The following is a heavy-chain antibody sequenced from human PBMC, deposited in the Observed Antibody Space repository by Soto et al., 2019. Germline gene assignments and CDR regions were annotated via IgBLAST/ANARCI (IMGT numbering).Heavy chain of an antibody. CDR1: GYTFTSYD. V-gene: IGHV1-8*01. J-gene: IGHJ4*02. D-gene: IGHD2-21*01. Sequence: QVQLVQSGAEVKKPGASVKVSCKASGYTFTSYDINWVRQATGQGLEWMGWMNPNSGNTGYAQKFQGRVTMTRNTSIRTAYMELSSLRSEDTAVYYCVLYDCGSSYFDYWGQGTLVTVSS. CDR2: MNPNSGNT. CDR3: VLYDCGSSYFDY.